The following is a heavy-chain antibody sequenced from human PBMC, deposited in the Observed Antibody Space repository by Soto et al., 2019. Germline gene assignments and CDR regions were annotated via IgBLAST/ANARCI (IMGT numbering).Heavy chain of an antibody. CDR1: GFTFSSYG. V-gene: IGHV3-30*18. D-gene: IGHD1-26*01. Sequence: GGSLRLSCAASGFTFSSYGMHWVRQAPGKGLEWVAVISYDGSNKYYADSVKGRFTISRDNSKNTLYLQMNSLRAEDTAVYYCAKDGGSYYYAFDIWGQGTMVTVSS. CDR3: AKDGGSYYYAFDI. CDR2: ISYDGSNK. J-gene: IGHJ3*02.